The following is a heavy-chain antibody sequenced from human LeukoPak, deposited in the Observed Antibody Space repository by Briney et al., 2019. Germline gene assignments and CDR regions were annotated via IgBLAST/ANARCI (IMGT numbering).Heavy chain of an antibody. D-gene: IGHD3-22*01. CDR3: VRGYNSFDY. CDR2: SRIKADGYIT. V-gene: IGHV3-72*01. J-gene: IGHJ4*02. CDR1: GFTFSDHY. Sequence: GGFLRLSCATSGFTFSDHYLDWVRQAPGKGLEWVGRSRIKADGYITQYAASVKDRFTISRDDTKASLYLQMNSLSTEDTAVYYCVRGYNSFDYWGQGTLVTVSS.